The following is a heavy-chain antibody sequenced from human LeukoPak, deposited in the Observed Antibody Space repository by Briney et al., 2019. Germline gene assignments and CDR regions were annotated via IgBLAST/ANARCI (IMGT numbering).Heavy chain of an antibody. Sequence: GGSLRLSCAASGSTFTRYGMHWVRQAPGKGLEWVAVIWYDVNHKYYADSVKGRFIISRDNSKNTLFLQMNSLRAEDTAIYYCSRSYGDYARGVLDIWGQGTLVTVSS. J-gene: IGHJ3*02. CDR3: SRSYGDYARGVLDI. D-gene: IGHD4-17*01. CDR1: GSTFTRYG. CDR2: IWYDVNHK. V-gene: IGHV3-33*08.